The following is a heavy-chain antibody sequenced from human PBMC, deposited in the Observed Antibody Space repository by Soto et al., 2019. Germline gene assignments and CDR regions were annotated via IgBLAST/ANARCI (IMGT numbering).Heavy chain of an antibody. CDR2: TYYRSKWYN. Sequence: SQTLSLTCAISGDSVSSNSAAWNWIRQSPSRGLEWLGRTYYRSKWYNDYAVSVKSRITINPDTSKNQFSLQLNSVTPEDTAVYYCARGGEWLDVYYSYYGMDVWGQGXTVTVSS. CDR1: GDSVSSNSAA. J-gene: IGHJ6*02. D-gene: IGHD6-19*01. V-gene: IGHV6-1*01. CDR3: ARGGEWLDVYYSYYGMDV.